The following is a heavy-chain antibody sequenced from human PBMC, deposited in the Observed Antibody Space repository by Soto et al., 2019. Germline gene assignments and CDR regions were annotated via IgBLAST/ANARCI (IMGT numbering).Heavy chain of an antibody. J-gene: IGHJ6*03. V-gene: IGHV3-53*04. CDR2: IYSGGST. CDR1: GFTFSSYA. Sequence: GGSLRLSCAASGFTFSSYAMSWVRQAPGKGLEWVSVIYSGGSTYYADSVKGRFTISRHNSKNTLYLQMNSLRAEDTAVYYCAREVEQLDGYYYYYYMDVWGKGTTVTVSS. D-gene: IGHD6-6*01. CDR3: AREVEQLDGYYYYYYMDV.